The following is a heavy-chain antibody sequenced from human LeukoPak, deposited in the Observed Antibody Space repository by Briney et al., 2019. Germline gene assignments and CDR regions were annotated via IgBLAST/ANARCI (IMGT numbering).Heavy chain of an antibody. V-gene: IGHV4-30-2*01. D-gene: IGHD7-27*01. CDR1: GGSISSGSFS. Sequence: MASETLSLTCAVSGGSISSGSFSWTWIRQPPGKDLEWIGYISHSDSTYYNPSLKSRVTISLDRSENQFSLRLSSVTAADTAVYYCARGFILTGKGWFDPWGQGTLVTVSS. J-gene: IGHJ5*02. CDR3: ARGFILTGKGWFDP. CDR2: ISHSDST.